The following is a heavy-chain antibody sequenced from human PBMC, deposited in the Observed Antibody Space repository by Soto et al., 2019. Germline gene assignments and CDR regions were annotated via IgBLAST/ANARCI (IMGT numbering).Heavy chain of an antibody. CDR1: GYTFTSYG. V-gene: IGHV1-18*01. Sequence: QVHLVQSGAEVKKPGASVKVSCKASGYTFTSYGITWVRQAPGQGLEWMGWISAHNGNTDYAQKLQGRVSVTTDTSTGTAYMELRSLRSDDTAVYYCARARYGDYCGQGALVTVSS. CDR2: ISAHNGNT. J-gene: IGHJ4*02. CDR3: ARARYGDY. D-gene: IGHD1-1*01.